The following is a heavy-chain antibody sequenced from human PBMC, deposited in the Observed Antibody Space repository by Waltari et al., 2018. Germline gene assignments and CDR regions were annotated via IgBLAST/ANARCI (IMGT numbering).Heavy chain of an antibody. CDR3: VREYWFRMDV. J-gene: IGHJ6*02. V-gene: IGHV3-11*01. Sequence: QVQLVESGGRLVKPGGSLRLSCEASGFTFSDDYMSWVRQAPGKGLVWGSKISGSSSSGRYADSVKGRFTISRDNAKNLLFLQMNSLRAEDTAVYYCVREYWFRMDVWGQGTTVTVSS. CDR1: GFTFSDDY. D-gene: IGHD2-15*01. CDR2: ISGSSSSG.